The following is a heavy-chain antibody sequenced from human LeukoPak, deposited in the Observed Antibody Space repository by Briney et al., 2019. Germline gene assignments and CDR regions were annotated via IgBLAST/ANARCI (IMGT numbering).Heavy chain of an antibody. V-gene: IGHV4-59*01. CDR3: ARRGVEMAAIMESNWFDP. D-gene: IGHD5-24*01. J-gene: IGHJ5*02. CDR2: IHYTGST. CDR1: GDSISSSY. Sequence: SETLSLTCTVSGDSISSSYWSWIRQPPEKGLEWIASIHYTGSTNCNPPLRSRVAISVDTSKNQFSLKLSSVTAADTAVYYCARRGVEMAAIMESNWFDPWGEGTLVTVSS.